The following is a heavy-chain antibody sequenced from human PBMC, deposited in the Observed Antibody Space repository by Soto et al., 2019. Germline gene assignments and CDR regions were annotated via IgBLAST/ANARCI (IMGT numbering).Heavy chain of an antibody. CDR2: LSGSGGST. CDR1: QLPFSRYA. CDR3: AKSRGPLVAVIAICVY. J-gene: IGHJ4*02. Sequence: PGGYLSLHCTASQLPFSRYALSWARQAPGKGLEWDSALSGSGGSTYYADSVQGRFTISRDNSKNTLYLQMNSLRAEDTAVYYCAKSRGPLVAVIAICVYWGQGTRVTFSS. V-gene: IGHV3-23*01. D-gene: IGHD3-22*01.